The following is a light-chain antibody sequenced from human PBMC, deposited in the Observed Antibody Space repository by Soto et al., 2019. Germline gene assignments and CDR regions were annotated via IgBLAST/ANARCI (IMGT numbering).Light chain of an antibody. Sequence: QSVLTQPSCVSVSSGHSITISCAGTSSDIGCYNYVSRYLQPPAKAPKVNIYEVSNRPSGVSNRFSGSKSGNTASLTISGLQAEDEADYYCSSYTRSSTLYVFGSGPKVTVL. J-gene: IGLJ1*01. CDR3: SSYTRSSTLYV. CDR1: SSDIGCYNY. V-gene: IGLV2-14*01. CDR2: EVS.